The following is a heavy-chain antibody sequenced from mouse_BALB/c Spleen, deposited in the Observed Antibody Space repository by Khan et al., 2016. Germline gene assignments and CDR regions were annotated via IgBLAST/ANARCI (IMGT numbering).Heavy chain of an antibody. Sequence: EVQLQESGPSLVKLSQTLSLTCSVTGDSITSGYWNWIRKFPGNKLQDMGDISHSGSTYYYTPLKSRLSITRDTSKNQYVLQLNAVTTEDTATYYCARYDGSTYVGGMDYWGQGTSVTVSS. CDR1: GDSITSGY. D-gene: IGHD1-1*01. V-gene: IGHV3-8*02. J-gene: IGHJ4*01. CDR2: ISHSGST. CDR3: ARYDGSTYVGGMDY.